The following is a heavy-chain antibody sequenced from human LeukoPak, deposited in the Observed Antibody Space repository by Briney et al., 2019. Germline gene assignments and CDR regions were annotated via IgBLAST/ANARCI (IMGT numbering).Heavy chain of an antibody. Sequence: PGGSLRLSCAASGFTFSDYRMYWVRQPPGKGLVWASYINTDGRTTKYADSVRGRFTISRDNAKNTLYLQMNSLRAEDTAVYYCARGGGGLGVWGQGTTVTVS. CDR1: GFTFSDYR. V-gene: IGHV3-74*03. J-gene: IGHJ6*02. CDR3: ARGGGGLGV. CDR2: INTDGRTT.